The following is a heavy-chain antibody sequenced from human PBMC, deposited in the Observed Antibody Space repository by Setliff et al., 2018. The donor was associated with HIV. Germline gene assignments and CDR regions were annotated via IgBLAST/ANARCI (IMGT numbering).Heavy chain of an antibody. D-gene: IGHD3-10*01. J-gene: IGHJ5*02. Sequence: HPGGSLRLSCAASGFTFDDYAMHWVRQAPGKGLEWVSGISWNSGSIGYADSVKGRFTISRDNAKNSLYLQMNSLRAEDTALYYCAKMDGSGSYSAWGQGTLVTVSS. CDR2: ISWNSGSI. CDR1: GFTFDDYA. CDR3: AKMDGSGSYSA. V-gene: IGHV3-9*01.